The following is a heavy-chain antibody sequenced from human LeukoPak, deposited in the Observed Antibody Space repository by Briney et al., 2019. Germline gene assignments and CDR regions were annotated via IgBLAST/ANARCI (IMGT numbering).Heavy chain of an antibody. J-gene: IGHJ3*02. CDR1: GFTFSSYW. Sequence: GGSLRLSCAASGFTFSSYWMSWVRQAPGKGLEWVANIKQDGSEKYYVDSVKGRFTISRDNAKNSLYLQMNSLRAEDTAVYYCARDRAFLGATLAFDIWGKGTMVTVSS. CDR2: IKQDGSEK. D-gene: IGHD1-26*01. CDR3: ARDRAFLGATLAFDI. V-gene: IGHV3-7*01.